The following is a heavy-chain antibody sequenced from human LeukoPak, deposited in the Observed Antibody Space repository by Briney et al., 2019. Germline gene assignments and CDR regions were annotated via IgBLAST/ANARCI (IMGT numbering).Heavy chain of an antibody. Sequence: SETLSLTCAVYGGSFNGYYWSWIRQPPGKGLEWIGEINHSGSTNYNPSLKSRVTISVDTSKNQFSLKLSSVTAADTAVYYCARGIKRYCSGGSCYLGIWGQGTMVTVSS. CDR3: ARGIKRYCSGGSCYLGI. CDR1: GGSFNGYY. V-gene: IGHV4-34*01. J-gene: IGHJ3*02. D-gene: IGHD2-15*01. CDR2: INHSGST.